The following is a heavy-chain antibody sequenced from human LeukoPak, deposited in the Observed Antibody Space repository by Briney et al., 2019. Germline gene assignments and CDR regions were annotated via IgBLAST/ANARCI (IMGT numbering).Heavy chain of an antibody. Sequence: KPGGSRRLSCAASGFTFSSYSMNWVRQAPGKGLEWVSSISSSSSYIHYADSVKGRFTISRDNAKNSLYLQMNSLRAEDTAVYYCARDRENSFDYWGQGTLVTVSS. CDR2: ISSSSSYI. D-gene: IGHD5-24*01. CDR1: GFTFSSYS. J-gene: IGHJ4*02. CDR3: ARDRENSFDY. V-gene: IGHV3-21*01.